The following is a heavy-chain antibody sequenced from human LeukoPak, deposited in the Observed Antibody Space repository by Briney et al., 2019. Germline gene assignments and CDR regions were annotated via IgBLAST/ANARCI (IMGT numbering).Heavy chain of an antibody. CDR2: ISYDGSNK. D-gene: IGHD6-13*01. V-gene: IGHV3-30*18. Sequence: GRSLRLSCAASGFTFSSYGMHWVRQAPGKGLEWVAVISYDGSNKYYADSVKGRFTISRDNSKNTLYLQMSSLRAEDTAVYYCANWGIIAAAQHWGQGTLVTVSS. CDR1: GFTFSSYG. CDR3: ANWGIIAAAQH. J-gene: IGHJ1*01.